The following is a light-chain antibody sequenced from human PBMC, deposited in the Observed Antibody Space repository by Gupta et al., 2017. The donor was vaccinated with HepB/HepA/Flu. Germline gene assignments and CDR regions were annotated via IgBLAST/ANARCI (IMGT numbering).Light chain of an antibody. J-gene: IGKJ1*01. CDR3: QQYYNSPWT. Sequence: IVMPLSPDSLSVSPGERASINCKSSPRVLYSTNNKRYLAWYQQTPGQPPKLPIYWASTRESGVPARFSGSGSGTDFTLTISSLQAEDVADYYCQQYYNSPWTFGQGTKVEIK. V-gene: IGKV4-1*01. CDR2: WAS. CDR1: PRVLYSTNNKRY.